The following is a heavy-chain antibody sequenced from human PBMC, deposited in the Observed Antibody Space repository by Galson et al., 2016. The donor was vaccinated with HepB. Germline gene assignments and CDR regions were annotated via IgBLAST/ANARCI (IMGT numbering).Heavy chain of an antibody. CDR1: GFSFSNYG. CDR2: ISHDGSTE. Sequence: SLRLSCAASGFSFSNYGMTWVRQAPGKGLEWVALISHDGSTEYYADSVKGRFTIFRDNSKNTLYLQMNSLRAEDTAVYYCARAGNYDFWSGYSTPYYYYGMDVWGQGTTVTVSS. V-gene: IGHV3-30*03. J-gene: IGHJ6*02. D-gene: IGHD3-3*01. CDR3: ARAGNYDFWSGYSTPYYYYGMDV.